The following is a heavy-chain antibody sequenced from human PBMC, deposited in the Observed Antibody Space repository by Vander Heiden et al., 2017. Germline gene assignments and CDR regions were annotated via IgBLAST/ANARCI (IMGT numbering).Heavy chain of an antibody. CDR3: ARHSMTMIVVAHDAFDV. CDR1: GDSISSDNSF. D-gene: IGHD3-22*01. V-gene: IGHV4-30-4*01. CDR2: MSHSGAT. Sequence: QVQLQQSGPGLVKPSQTLSLTCSVSGDSISSDNSFWSWVRQAPGKGLEWIGYMSHSGATSYNPSLKSRVTISQDTPRNQFSLKLSSVTAADTAVYFCARHSMTMIVVAHDAFDVWGQGTMVTVST. J-gene: IGHJ3*01.